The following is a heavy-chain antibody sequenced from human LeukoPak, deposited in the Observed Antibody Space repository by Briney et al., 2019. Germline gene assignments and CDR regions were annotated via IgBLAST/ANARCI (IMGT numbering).Heavy chain of an antibody. V-gene: IGHV4-59*01. CDR3: ARNLIPEQLVLNF. D-gene: IGHD6-13*01. J-gene: IGHJ4*02. CDR2: IYYSGST. CDR1: GGSISSYY. Sequence: SGTLSLTCTVSGGSISSYYWSWVRQPPGKGLEWIGYIYYSGSTNYNPSLKSRVTISVDTSKNQFSLKLSSVTAADTAVYYCARNLIPEQLVLNFWGQGTLVTVSS.